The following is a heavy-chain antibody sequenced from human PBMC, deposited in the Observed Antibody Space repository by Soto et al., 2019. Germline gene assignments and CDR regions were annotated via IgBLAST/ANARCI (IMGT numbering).Heavy chain of an antibody. J-gene: IGHJ4*02. CDR3: ARGKWNYAGEFDY. CDR1: GGTFSSYA. V-gene: IGHV1-69*13. D-gene: IGHD1-7*01. Sequence: SVKVSCKASGGTFSSYAISWVRQAPGQGLEWMGGIIPILGTANYAQKFQGRVTITADESTSTAYMELSSLRSEDTAVYYCARGKWNYAGEFDYWGQGTLVTVSS. CDR2: IIPILGTA.